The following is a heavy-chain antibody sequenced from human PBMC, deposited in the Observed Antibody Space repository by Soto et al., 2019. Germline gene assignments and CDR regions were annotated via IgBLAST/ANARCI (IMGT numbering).Heavy chain of an antibody. Sequence: GASVKVSCKASGYTFTSYGISWVRQAPGQGLEWMGWISAYNGNTNYAQKLQGRVTMTTDTSTSTAYMELRSLRSDDTAVYYCARVAKYSSILHPVLNSFDIWGQGTMVTVS. J-gene: IGHJ3*02. CDR2: ISAYNGNT. V-gene: IGHV1-18*01. CDR1: GYTFTSYG. D-gene: IGHD6-13*01. CDR3: ARVAKYSSILHPVLNSFDI.